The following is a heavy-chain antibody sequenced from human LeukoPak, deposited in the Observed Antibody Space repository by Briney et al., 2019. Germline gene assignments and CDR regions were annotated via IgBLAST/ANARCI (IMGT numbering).Heavy chain of an antibody. Sequence: ASVKVSCKASGYTFTSYGISWVRQAPGQGLEWMGWISAYNGNTNYAQKLQGRVTMTTDTSTSTAYMELRGLRSDDTAVYYCARARALRTYYYDSSGLYYFDYWGQGTLVTVSS. CDR2: ISAYNGNT. J-gene: IGHJ4*02. CDR3: ARARALRTYYYDSSGLYYFDY. D-gene: IGHD3-22*01. CDR1: GYTFTSYG. V-gene: IGHV1-18*01.